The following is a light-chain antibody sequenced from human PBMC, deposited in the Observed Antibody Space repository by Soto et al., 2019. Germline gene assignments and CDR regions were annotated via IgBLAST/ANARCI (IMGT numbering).Light chain of an antibody. CDR1: QTVRNNY. CDR2: DAS. J-gene: IGKJ2*02. Sequence: EFVLTQSPGTLSLSPGERATLSCRASQTVRNNYLAWYQQKPGQAPRLLIYDASSRATGIPDRFSGGGSGTDFTLTISRLEPEDFAVYYCQQYNNWPPCTFGQGTKVDIK. CDR3: QQYNNWPPCT. V-gene: IGKV3D-20*02.